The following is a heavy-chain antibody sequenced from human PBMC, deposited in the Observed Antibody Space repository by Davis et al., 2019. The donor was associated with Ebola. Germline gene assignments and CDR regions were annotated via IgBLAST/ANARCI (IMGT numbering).Heavy chain of an antibody. D-gene: IGHD3-3*01. J-gene: IGHJ3*02. CDR2: IYYSGST. CDR3: ASLRFLEWLVEDAFDI. V-gene: IGHV4-61*08. Sequence: PGGSLRLSCTVSGGSISSGGYYWSWIRQPPGKGLEWIGYIYYSGSTNYNPSLKSRVTISVDTSKNQFSLKLSSVTAADTAVYYCASLRFLEWLVEDAFDIWGQGTMVTVSS. CDR1: GGSISSGGYY.